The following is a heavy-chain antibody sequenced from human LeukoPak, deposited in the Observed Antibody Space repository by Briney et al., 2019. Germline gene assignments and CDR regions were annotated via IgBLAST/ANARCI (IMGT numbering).Heavy chain of an antibody. Sequence: ASVKVSCKASGGTFSSYAISWVRQAPGQGLEWMGGIIPIFGTANYAQKFQGRVTITTDESTSTAYMELSSLRSEDTAVYYCARGRPPSSRKKDAFDIWGQGTMVTVSS. J-gene: IGHJ3*02. CDR3: ARGRPPSSRKKDAFDI. D-gene: IGHD6-13*01. CDR1: GGTFSSYA. V-gene: IGHV1-69*05. CDR2: IIPIFGTA.